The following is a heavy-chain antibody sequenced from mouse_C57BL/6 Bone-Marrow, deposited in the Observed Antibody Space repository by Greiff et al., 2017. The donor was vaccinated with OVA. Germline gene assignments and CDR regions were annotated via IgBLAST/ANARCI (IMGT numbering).Heavy chain of an antibody. CDR3: ASMRTTTVEFDY. Sequence: QVQLQQSGAELMKPGASVKFSCTATGFTFTDYCIQWVKQRPGHGLEWIGGIDPGSGGTKYNAKFKGKATFTADTSSNTAYMQLSSLTTEDSAIYYCASMRTTTVEFDYWGQGTTVTVSS. V-gene: IGHV1-9*01. J-gene: IGHJ2*01. CDR1: GFTFTDYC. D-gene: IGHD1-1*01. CDR2: IDPGSGGT.